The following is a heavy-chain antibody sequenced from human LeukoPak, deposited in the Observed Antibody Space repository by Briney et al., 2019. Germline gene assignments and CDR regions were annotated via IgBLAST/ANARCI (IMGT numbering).Heavy chain of an antibody. CDR2: AYYTGDT. CDR1: GGSVASTGCY. CDR3: GRHVSNGWDYHYGLDV. D-gene: IGHD6-19*01. Sequence: SETLSLTCTVSGGSVASTGCYWGWIRQPPGKGLEWIGNAYYTGDTYSTPSLKSRHTISVDTSRNQFALTLSSVTAADTAVYYCGRHVSNGWDYHYGLDVWGQGTTVTVSS. V-gene: IGHV4-39*01. J-gene: IGHJ6*02.